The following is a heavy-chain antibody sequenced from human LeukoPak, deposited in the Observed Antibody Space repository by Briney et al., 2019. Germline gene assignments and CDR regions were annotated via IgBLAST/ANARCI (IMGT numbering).Heavy chain of an antibody. J-gene: IGHJ4*02. CDR2: RRYDGSNK. CDR3: AKDYGSGSYFDY. CDR1: GFTFSSYG. Sequence: GGSLRLSCAASGFTFSSYGMHWVRQAPGKGLEWVAFRRYDGSNKYYADSVKGRFTISRDNSKNTLYLQMNSLRAEDTAVYYCAKDYGSGSYFDYWGQGTLVTVSS. D-gene: IGHD3-10*01. V-gene: IGHV3-30*02.